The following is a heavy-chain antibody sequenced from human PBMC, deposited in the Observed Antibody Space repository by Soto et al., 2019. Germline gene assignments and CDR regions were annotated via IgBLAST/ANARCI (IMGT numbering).Heavy chain of an antibody. D-gene: IGHD2-15*01. CDR3: ERCYCSVGSCYACWHFDL. CDR2: ISASTRNT. J-gene: IGHJ2*01. V-gene: IGHV1-18*01. CDR1: GYTFTNYA. Sequence: QVQLVQSGAEVKKPGASVKVSCQASGYTFTNYAISWVRQAPEQGLEWLGWISASTRNTDQAQNFQGRVTMTIDTSTNTDNMELRSLRSDDTAVYSCERCYCSVGSCYACWHFDLWGRGTLVTVSS.